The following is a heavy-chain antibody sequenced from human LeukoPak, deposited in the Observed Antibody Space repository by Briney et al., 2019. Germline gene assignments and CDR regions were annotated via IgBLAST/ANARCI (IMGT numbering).Heavy chain of an antibody. J-gene: IGHJ4*02. Sequence: GESLKISCKVSGYMFNSYWINWVRQMPGKGLEWMGRIDPSNSYTNYGPSFQGHDTISADKSSSTAYLQWSSLKASDTGIYYCATQSSAAGRGDWGQGTLVTVSS. D-gene: IGHD6-25*01. CDR2: IDPSNSYT. CDR3: ATQSSAAGRGD. CDR1: GYMFNSYW. V-gene: IGHV5-10-1*01.